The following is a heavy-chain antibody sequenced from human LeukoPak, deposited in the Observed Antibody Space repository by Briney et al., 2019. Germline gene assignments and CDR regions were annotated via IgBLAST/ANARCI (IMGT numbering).Heavy chain of an antibody. V-gene: IGHV1-69*04. Sequence: SVKVSCKASGGTFSSYAISWVRQAPGQGLEWMGRIIPILGIANYAQKFQGRVTITADKSTSTAYMELSSLRSEDTAVYYCARASVDYGDYRDYWGQGTLVTVSS. CDR2: IIPILGIA. D-gene: IGHD4-17*01. CDR3: ARASVDYGDYRDY. J-gene: IGHJ4*02. CDR1: GGTFSSYA.